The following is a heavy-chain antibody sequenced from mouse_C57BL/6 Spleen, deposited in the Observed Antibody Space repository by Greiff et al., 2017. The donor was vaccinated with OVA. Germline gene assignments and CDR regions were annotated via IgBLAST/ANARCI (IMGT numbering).Heavy chain of an antibody. CDR1: GFSLSTSGMG. CDR2: IYWDDDK. Sequence: QVTLKVSGPGILQSSQTLSLTCSFSGFSLSTSGMGVSWIRQPSGKGLEWLAHIYWDDDKRYNPSLKSRLTISKDTSRNQVFLKITSVDTADTATYYCARRRENYYYGSSWYFDVWGTGTTVTVSS. J-gene: IGHJ1*03. CDR3: ARRRENYYYGSSWYFDV. V-gene: IGHV8-12*01. D-gene: IGHD1-1*01.